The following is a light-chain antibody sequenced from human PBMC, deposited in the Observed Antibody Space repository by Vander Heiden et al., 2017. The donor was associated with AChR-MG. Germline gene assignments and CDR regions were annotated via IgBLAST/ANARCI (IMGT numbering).Light chain of an antibody. J-gene: IGKJ5*01. Sequence: DVKLTQPPSSLPVSVGDTVTITCRATPTIARLLNWYQQRPGKAPQLRIYAAFRFRSRVPSSFSGSGSETDFTLTSSHPQPEDFSTFYYQHSITAPITFGQGTRLE. V-gene: IGKV1-39*01. CDR3: QHSITAPIT. CDR2: AAF. CDR1: PTIARL.